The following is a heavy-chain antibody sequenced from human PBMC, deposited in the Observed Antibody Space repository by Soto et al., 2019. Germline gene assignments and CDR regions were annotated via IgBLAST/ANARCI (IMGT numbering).Heavy chain of an antibody. CDR2: IYYSGST. D-gene: IGHD3-16*01. CDR1: GGSVSSGSYY. V-gene: IGHV4-61*01. J-gene: IGHJ4*02. Sequence: SETLSLTCTVSGGSVSSGSYYWIWIRHPPGKGLEWIGYIYYSGSTNYNPSLKSRVTISVDTSKNQFSLKLSSVTAADTAVYYCARVDITFGNIRSWGQGTLVTVSS. CDR3: ARVDITFGNIRS.